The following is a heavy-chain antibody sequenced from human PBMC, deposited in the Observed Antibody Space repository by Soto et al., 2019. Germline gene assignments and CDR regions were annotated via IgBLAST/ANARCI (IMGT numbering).Heavy chain of an antibody. J-gene: IGHJ6*02. V-gene: IGHV4-59*12. CDR2: IYSSGST. D-gene: IGHD6-6*01. CDR3: ARGRPDGSSSRVFYYYYGMDV. Sequence: SETLSLTCTVSGGSISNYYWNWIRQSPGKGLEWIGYIYSSGSTHYNPSLQNRVTISIDTSKNQVSLKVNSVTAADTAVYYCARGRPDGSSSRVFYYYYGMDVWGQGTTVTVSS. CDR1: GGSISNYY.